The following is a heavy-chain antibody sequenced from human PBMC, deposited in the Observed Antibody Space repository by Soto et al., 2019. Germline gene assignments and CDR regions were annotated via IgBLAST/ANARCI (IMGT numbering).Heavy chain of an antibody. CDR1: GGTFSSYA. D-gene: IGHD3-22*01. CDR3: AREGAYYYDSSGYMDPYWYFDL. Sequence: QVQLVQSGAEVQKPGSSVKVSCKASGGTFSSYAISWVRQAPGQGLEWMGGIIPIFGTANYAQKFQGRVTITADESTSTAYMELSSLRSEDTAVYYCAREGAYYYDSSGYMDPYWYFDLWGRGTLVTVSS. CDR2: IIPIFGTA. V-gene: IGHV1-69*01. J-gene: IGHJ2*01.